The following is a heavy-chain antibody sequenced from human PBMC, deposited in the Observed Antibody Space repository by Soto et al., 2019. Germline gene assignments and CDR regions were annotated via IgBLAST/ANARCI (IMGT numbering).Heavy chain of an antibody. V-gene: IGHV1-8*01. CDR1: GYTFSDID. D-gene: IGHD3-16*01. CDR2: MNAKSGDT. Sequence: QAHLEPSGAEVKRPGASVKVSCKASGYTFSDIDINWLRQASGQGPEWMGWMNAKSGDTFFAQRFQGKFNMTWDTSLSAAYMEVGSLTSDDTAIYYCARGNPFNYAGFDVCGEGATVAVSS. CDR3: ARGNPFNYAGFDV. J-gene: IGHJ6*04.